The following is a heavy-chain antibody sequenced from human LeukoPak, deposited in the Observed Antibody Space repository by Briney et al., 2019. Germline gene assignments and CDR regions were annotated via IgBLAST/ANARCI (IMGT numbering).Heavy chain of an antibody. J-gene: IGHJ5*02. CDR2: MNPNSGNT. CDR1: GYTFTSYD. CDR3: ARDRYCGGDCFLNWFDP. V-gene: IGHV1-8*01. Sequence: ASVKVSCKASGYTFTSYDINWVRQATGQGLEWMGWMNPNSGNTGYAQKFQGRVTMTRNTSISTAYMELSSLRSEDTAVYYCARDRYCGGDCFLNWFDPWGQGTLVTVSS. D-gene: IGHD2-21*02.